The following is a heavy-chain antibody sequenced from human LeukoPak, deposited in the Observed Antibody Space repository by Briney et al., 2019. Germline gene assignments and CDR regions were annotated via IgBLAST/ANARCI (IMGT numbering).Heavy chain of an antibody. V-gene: IGHV3-53*01. D-gene: IGHD6-19*01. J-gene: IGHJ4*02. Sequence: GGSLRLSCAASGFTVSSIHMVWVRQAPGKGLEWVSVTYTGGNSYYADSVKGRFIISRDNSKNTLYLQMNSLRAEDTAVYYCARDGYSSGWWDFDYWGQGTLVTVSS. CDR2: TYTGGNS. CDR1: GFTVSSIH. CDR3: ARDGYSSGWWDFDY.